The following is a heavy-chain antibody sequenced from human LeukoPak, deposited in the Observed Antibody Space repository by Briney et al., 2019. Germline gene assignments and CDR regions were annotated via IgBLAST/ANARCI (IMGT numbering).Heavy chain of an antibody. D-gene: IGHD3-10*01. CDR2: INAGNGNT. J-gene: IGHJ3*02. CDR3: ARSLMVRGVMSYAFDI. CDR1: GYTFTSYA. V-gene: IGHV1-3*01. Sequence: GASVKVSCKASGYTFTSYAMHWVRQAPGQRLEWMGWINAGNGNTKYSQKFQGRVTITRDTSASTAYMELSSLRSEDTAVYYCARSLMVRGVMSYAFDIWGQGTMVTVSS.